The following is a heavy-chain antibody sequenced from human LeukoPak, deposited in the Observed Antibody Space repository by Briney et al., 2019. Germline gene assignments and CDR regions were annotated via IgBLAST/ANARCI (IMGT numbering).Heavy chain of an antibody. CDR2: ISSSGSTI. Sequence: GGSLRLSCAASGFTFSSYEMNWVRQAPGKGLEWVSYISSSGSTIYYADSVKGRFTISRDNAKNSLYLQMNSLRAEDTAFYYCARVFSDYDFGGGYRLSSSDYWGQEPWSTVS. V-gene: IGHV3-48*03. J-gene: IGHJ4*01. CDR3: ARVFSDYDFGGGYRLSSSDY. D-gene: IGHD3-3*01. CDR1: GFTFSSYE.